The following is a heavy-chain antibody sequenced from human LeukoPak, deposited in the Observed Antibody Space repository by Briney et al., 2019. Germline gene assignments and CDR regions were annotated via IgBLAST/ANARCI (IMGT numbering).Heavy chain of an antibody. J-gene: IGHJ4*02. CDR3: ARMATYYDFWSGRYRKTDY. CDR2: IKQDGSEK. D-gene: IGHD3-3*01. V-gene: IGHV3-7*01. CDR1: GFTFSSYW. Sequence: GGSLRLSCAASGFTFSSYWMSWVRQAPGKGLEWVANIKQDGSEKYYVDSVKGRFTISRDNAKNSLYLQMNSLRAEDTAVYYCARMATYYDFWSGRYRKTDYWGQGTLVTVSS.